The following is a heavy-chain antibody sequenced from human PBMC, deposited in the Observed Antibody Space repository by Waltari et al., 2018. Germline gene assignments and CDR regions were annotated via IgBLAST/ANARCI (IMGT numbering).Heavy chain of an antibody. CDR2: IYYGGST. D-gene: IGHD6-19*01. Sequence: QVQLQESGPGLVKPSATLSLTCSVSGDSLNGYYWSWIRQPPGKGLEWIGYIYYGGSTNYNPSLKSRVTMSVDASKNQFSLKLTSVTAADTAVFYCARFNSGWSGWFDPWGQGALVIVSS. CDR3: ARFNSGWSGWFDP. V-gene: IGHV4-59*01. J-gene: IGHJ5*02. CDR1: GDSLNGYY.